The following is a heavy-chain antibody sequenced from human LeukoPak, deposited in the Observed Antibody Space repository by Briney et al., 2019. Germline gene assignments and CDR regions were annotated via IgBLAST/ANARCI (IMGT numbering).Heavy chain of an antibody. D-gene: IGHD1-7*01. V-gene: IGHV4-34*01. CDR3: ARITGTTKVDY. CDR1: GGSFSGYY. Sequence: SETLSLTCAVYGGSFSGYYWSWIRQPPGKGLEWIGEINHSGSTNYNPSLKSRVTISVDTSKNQFSLKLSSATAADTAVYYCARITGTTKVDYWGQGTLVTVSS. CDR2: INHSGST. J-gene: IGHJ4*02.